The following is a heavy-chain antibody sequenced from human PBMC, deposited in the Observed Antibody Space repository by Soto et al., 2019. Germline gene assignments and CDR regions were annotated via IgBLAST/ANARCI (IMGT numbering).Heavy chain of an antibody. CDR1: GYIFTNYW. Sequence: GESLKISCKASGYIFTNYWIAWVRQLPGKGLEWMGIIYPGDSDTKYSPSFQGQVTISADKSISTAYLQWRSLKASDTAMYYCATLEPRSSYFRFDYWGQGTVVTVSS. CDR3: ATLEPRSSYFRFDY. D-gene: IGHD3-10*01. CDR2: IYPGDSDT. J-gene: IGHJ4*02. V-gene: IGHV5-51*01.